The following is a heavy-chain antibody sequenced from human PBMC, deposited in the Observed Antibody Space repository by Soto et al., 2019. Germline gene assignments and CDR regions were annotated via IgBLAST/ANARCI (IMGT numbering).Heavy chain of an antibody. D-gene: IGHD2-15*01. Sequence: ASVKVSCKASGYTFTSYGISWVRQAPGQGLEWMGWISAYNGNTNYAQKLQGRVTMTTDTSTSTAYMGLRSLRSDDTAVYYCARDLGHYCSGGSCYGRSYYYGMDVWGQGTTVTVSS. CDR3: ARDLGHYCSGGSCYGRSYYYGMDV. V-gene: IGHV1-18*04. CDR1: GYTFTSYG. CDR2: ISAYNGNT. J-gene: IGHJ6*02.